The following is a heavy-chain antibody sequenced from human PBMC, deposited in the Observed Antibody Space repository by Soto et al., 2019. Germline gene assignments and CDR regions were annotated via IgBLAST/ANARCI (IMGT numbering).Heavy chain of an antibody. D-gene: IGHD6-19*01. Sequence: GGSLRLSWAASGFTFSSYWMSWVRQAPGKGLEWVVNIKQDGSERYYMDSVRGRFTASRDNAKNSLYLQMNSLRAEDTAVYFCARVAYSNGWIYDYRGKGSLVTVSS. CDR2: IKQDGSER. V-gene: IGHV3-7*01. CDR3: ARVAYSNGWIYDY. CDR1: GFTFSSYW. J-gene: IGHJ4*01.